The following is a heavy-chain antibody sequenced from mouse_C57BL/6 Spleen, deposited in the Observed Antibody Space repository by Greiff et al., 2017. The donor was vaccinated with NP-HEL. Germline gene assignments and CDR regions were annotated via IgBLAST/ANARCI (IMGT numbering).Heavy chain of an antibody. CDR3: ARGYSNYVSYAMDY. Sequence: QVQLQQPGAELVRPGTSVKLSCKASGYTFTSYWMHWVKQRPGQGLEWIGVIDPSDSYTNYNQKFKGKATLTVDTSSSTAYMQLSSLTSEDSAVYYCARGYSNYVSYAMDYWGQGTSVTVSS. V-gene: IGHV1-59*01. CDR1: GYTFTSYW. D-gene: IGHD2-5*01. J-gene: IGHJ4*01. CDR2: IDPSDSYT.